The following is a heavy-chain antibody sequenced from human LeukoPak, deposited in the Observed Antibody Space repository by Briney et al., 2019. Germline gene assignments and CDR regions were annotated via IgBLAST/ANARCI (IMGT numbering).Heavy chain of an antibody. CDR2: INQDGSLK. Sequence: GGSLRLSCAASGFTFSSYWMTWVRQAPGKGLEWVANINQDGSLKYYVDSVKGRFTISRDNAKNSLYLQMNSLRAEDTAVYYCARVGFYGSGSYGAFDIWGQGTMVTVSS. CDR1: GFTFSSYW. D-gene: IGHD3-10*01. J-gene: IGHJ3*02. V-gene: IGHV3-7*01. CDR3: ARVGFYGSGSYGAFDI.